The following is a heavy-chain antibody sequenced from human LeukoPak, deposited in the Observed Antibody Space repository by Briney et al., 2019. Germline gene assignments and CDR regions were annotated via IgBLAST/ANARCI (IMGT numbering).Heavy chain of an antibody. V-gene: IGHV1-69*06. Sequence: SVKVSCKASGSTFSSYAISWVRQAPGQGLEWMGGIIPIFGTANYAQKLQGRVTITADKSTSTAYMELSSLRSEDTAVYYCARVPFTIFGVVREYYFDYWGQGTLVTVSS. CDR3: ARVPFTIFGVVREYYFDY. D-gene: IGHD3-3*01. CDR2: IIPIFGTA. J-gene: IGHJ4*02. CDR1: GSTFSSYA.